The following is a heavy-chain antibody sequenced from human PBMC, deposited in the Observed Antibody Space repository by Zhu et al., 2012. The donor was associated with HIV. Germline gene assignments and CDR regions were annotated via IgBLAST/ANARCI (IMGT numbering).Heavy chain of an antibody. V-gene: IGHV4-4*09. Sequence: QVQLQESGPRLVKPSETLSLTCTVSGGSIDYYYWSWLRQPPGKELEWIGYINTNENTNYNPSLQSRVTISADTSKNQFSLKLTSVTAADTAVYYCARGGRNFDYWGQGTLVTVS. CDR1: GGSIDYYY. J-gene: IGHJ4*02. CDR2: INTNENT. D-gene: IGHD3-16*01. CDR3: ARGGRNFDY.